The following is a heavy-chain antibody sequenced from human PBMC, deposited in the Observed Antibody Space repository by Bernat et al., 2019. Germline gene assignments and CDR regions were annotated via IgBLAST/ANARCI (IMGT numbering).Heavy chain of an antibody. CDR1: GGTFSSYT. D-gene: IGHD3-10*01. Sequence: QVQLVQSGAEVKKPGSSVKVSCEASGGTFSSYTITWVRQAPGQGLEWMGRIIPIVGIVNYAHNFQGRVTITADKSTSTAYMQLSSLRSEDTAVYYCATSVRFNTAFDIWGQGTGVTGSS. CDR3: ATSVRFNTAFDI. J-gene: IGHJ3*02. V-gene: IGHV1-69*02. CDR2: IIPIVGIV.